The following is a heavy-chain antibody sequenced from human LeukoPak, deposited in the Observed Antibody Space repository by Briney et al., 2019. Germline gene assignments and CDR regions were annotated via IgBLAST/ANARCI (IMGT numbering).Heavy chain of an antibody. D-gene: IGHD3-10*01. Sequence: SETLSLTCTVSGGTIGSINYYWASIRQPPGKGLEWIGTIYYSGSTYYNPSLKSRVTLSTGTSETQFSLKLTSVTAADTAVYYCARQQRYYYGSGPQLLSWFDPWGQGTLVTVSS. CDR2: IYYSGST. CDR3: ARQQRYYYGSGPQLLSWFDP. CDR1: GGTIGSINYY. V-gene: IGHV4-39*01. J-gene: IGHJ5*02.